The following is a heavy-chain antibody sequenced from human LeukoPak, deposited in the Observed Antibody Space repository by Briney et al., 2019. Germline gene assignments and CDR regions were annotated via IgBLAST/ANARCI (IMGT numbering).Heavy chain of an antibody. CDR1: GGSISSSSAC. J-gene: IGHJ4*02. CDR2: IYYSKNT. Sequence: SETLSLTCTVSGGSISSSSACWGWIRQPPGKGLEWIGSIYYSKNTYYNPSLKSRVTISADTSKNQFSLTLGSVSATDTAVYYCVSPRGFSYGYFDYWGQGTLVTVSS. D-gene: IGHD5-18*01. CDR3: VSPRGFSYGYFDY. V-gene: IGHV4-39*01.